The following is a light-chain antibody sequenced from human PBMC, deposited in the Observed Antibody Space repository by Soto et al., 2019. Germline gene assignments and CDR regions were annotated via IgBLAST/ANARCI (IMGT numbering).Light chain of an antibody. Sequence: EMVLTQSPATLSSFPGDIVTLSCRASQAVNTRLAWYQHKPGQPSRLLIFLASNRAAGVPARFSGRGSGTDFTLTISDVEPEDFAVYYCHRRQSWPRTFGQGTTVDIK. CDR2: LAS. J-gene: IGKJ1*01. CDR3: HRRQSWPRT. V-gene: IGKV3-11*01. CDR1: QAVNTR.